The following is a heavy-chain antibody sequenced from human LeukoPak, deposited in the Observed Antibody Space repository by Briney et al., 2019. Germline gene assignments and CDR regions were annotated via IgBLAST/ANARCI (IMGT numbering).Heavy chain of an antibody. Sequence: PGGSLRLSCAASGFTFSSYSMNWVRQAPGKGLEWVSSISSSSSYIYYADSVKGRFTISRDNAKNSLYLQMNSLRAEDTAVYYCARDWNYDFWSGYYPNRDGMDVWGQGTTVTVSS. CDR1: GFTFSSYS. V-gene: IGHV3-21*01. J-gene: IGHJ6*02. CDR3: ARDWNYDFWSGYYPNRDGMDV. CDR2: ISSSSSYI. D-gene: IGHD3-3*01.